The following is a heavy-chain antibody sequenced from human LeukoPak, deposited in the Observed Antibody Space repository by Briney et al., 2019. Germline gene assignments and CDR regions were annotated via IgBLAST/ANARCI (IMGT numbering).Heavy chain of an antibody. J-gene: IGHJ4*02. CDR1: GFTFSTYS. D-gene: IGHD3-16*01. CDR2: ISSTSTYI. CDR3: ARDPPSRGTRYFDY. Sequence: PGGSLRLSCVASGFTFSTYSMNWVRQAPGKGLEWVSSISSTSTYIDYADSVKGRFTISRDNAKNSLYLQMDSLRAEDTAVYYCARDPPSRGTRYFDYWGQGTLVTVSS. V-gene: IGHV3-21*01.